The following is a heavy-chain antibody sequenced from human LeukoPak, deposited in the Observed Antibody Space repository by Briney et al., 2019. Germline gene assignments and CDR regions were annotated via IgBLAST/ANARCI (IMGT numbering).Heavy chain of an antibody. D-gene: IGHD3-10*01. CDR1: GFTFSSYA. V-gene: IGHV3-23*01. CDR2: ISGSGGST. Sequence: PGGSLRLSCAASGFTFSSYAMSWVRQAPGKGLEWVSAISGSGGSTYYADSVKGRFTISRDNSKNTLYLQMNSLRAEDTAVYYCAKDLDYYGSGSDPVFDYWGQRTLVTVSS. CDR3: AKDLDYYGSGSDPVFDY. J-gene: IGHJ4*02.